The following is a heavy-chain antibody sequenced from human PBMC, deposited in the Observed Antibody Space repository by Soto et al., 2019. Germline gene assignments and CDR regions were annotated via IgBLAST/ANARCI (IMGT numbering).Heavy chain of an antibody. J-gene: IGHJ4*02. CDR3: ARELRLDS. D-gene: IGHD2-21*02. CDR2: IYQSGTP. V-gene: IGHV4-31*03. Sequence: SETLSLTCTVSGGSISSGCYYWNWIRQYPGKGLEWIAYIYQSGTPYYNPSLKSRATISIDRSKNQFSLMLDSVTAADTAVYYCARELRLDSWGPGTLVTVSS. CDR1: GGSISSGCYY.